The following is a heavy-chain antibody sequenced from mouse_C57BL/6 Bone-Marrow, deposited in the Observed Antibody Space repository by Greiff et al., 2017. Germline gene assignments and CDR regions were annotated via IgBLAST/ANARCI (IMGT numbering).Heavy chain of an antibody. CDR1: GFNIKDDY. D-gene: IGHD2-13*01. CDR3: TNGDDDY. Sequence: EVQLVESGAELVRPGASVKLSCTASGFNIKDDYMHWVKQRPEQGLEWIGWIDPENGDTEYASKFQGKATITADTSANPAYLQLSSLTSEDTAVYYCTNGDDDYWGQGTTLTVSS. CDR2: IDPENGDT. J-gene: IGHJ2*01. V-gene: IGHV14-4*01.